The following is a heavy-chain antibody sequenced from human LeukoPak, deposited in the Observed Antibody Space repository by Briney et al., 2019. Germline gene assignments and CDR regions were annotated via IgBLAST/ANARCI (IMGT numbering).Heavy chain of an antibody. D-gene: IGHD3-10*01. CDR1: GGSIGSGGYF. Sequence: SETLSLTCTVSGGSIGSGGYFWSWIRQPPGKGLEFLGYIYDSVSTYHNPSLKSRVSISVDRSKNQFSLKLTSVTAADTAVYYCARSWHGSGTLDWFDPWGQGTLVTVSS. CDR3: ARSWHGSGTLDWFDP. CDR2: IYDSVST. V-gene: IGHV4-30-2*01. J-gene: IGHJ5*02.